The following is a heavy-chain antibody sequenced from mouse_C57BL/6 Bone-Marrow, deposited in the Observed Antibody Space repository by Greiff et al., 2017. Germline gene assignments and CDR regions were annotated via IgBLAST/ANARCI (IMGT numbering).Heavy chain of an antibody. CDR1: GYTFTSYW. CDR2: IDPSDSYT. Sequence: QVQLQQPGAELVMPGASVKLSCKASGYTFTSYWMHWVKQRPGQGLEWIGEIDPSDSYTNFTQKFKGKSTLTVDKSSSTAYMQLSSLTSEDSAVYYCAAIYYYGSSSYYYAMDYWGKGTSVTVSS. D-gene: IGHD1-1*01. V-gene: IGHV1-69*01. CDR3: AAIYYYGSSSYYYAMDY. J-gene: IGHJ4*01.